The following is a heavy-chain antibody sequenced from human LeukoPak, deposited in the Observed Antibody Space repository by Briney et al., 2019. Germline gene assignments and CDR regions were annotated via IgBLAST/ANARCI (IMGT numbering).Heavy chain of an antibody. CDR2: IYYRGST. V-gene: IGHV4-59*01. D-gene: IGHD3-22*01. J-gene: IGHJ3*02. CDR3: ARISNSGYDSRGAFDI. Sequence: SETLSLTCTFSGTSISTYYWSWIRQPRGKGLEGIGYIYYRGSTNYNPSLKRRVTISVDTCKNHYSLKLSSVTAADTAVYYCARISNSGYDSRGAFDIWGQGTMVTLSS. CDR1: GTSISTYY.